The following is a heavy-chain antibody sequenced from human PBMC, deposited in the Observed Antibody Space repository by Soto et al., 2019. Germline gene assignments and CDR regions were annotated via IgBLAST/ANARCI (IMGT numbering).Heavy chain of an antibody. V-gene: IGHV3-48*02. Sequence: GGSLRLSCAASGFTFSSYSMNWVRQAQGKGLEWVSYISSSSSTIYYADSVKGRFTISRDNAKNSLYLQMNSLRDEDTAVYYCASHSGYEIYYYYGMDVWGQGTTVTVSS. CDR3: ASHSGYEIYYYYGMDV. CDR2: ISSSSSTI. CDR1: GFTFSSYS. D-gene: IGHD5-12*01. J-gene: IGHJ6*02.